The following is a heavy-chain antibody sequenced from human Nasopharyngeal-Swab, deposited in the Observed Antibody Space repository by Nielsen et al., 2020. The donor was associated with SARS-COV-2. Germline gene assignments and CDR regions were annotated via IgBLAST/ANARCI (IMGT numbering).Heavy chain of an antibody. CDR2: IWYDGSNK. V-gene: IGHV3-30*02. CDR3: AKSALNEYYDFWSGYFRPQYYFDY. Sequence: GGSLRLSCAASGFTFSSYGMHWVRQAPGKGLEWVAVIWYDGSNKYYADSVKGRFTISRDNSKNTLYLQMNSLRAEDTAVYYCAKSALNEYYDFWSGYFRPQYYFDYWGQGTLVTVSS. CDR1: GFTFSSYG. D-gene: IGHD3-3*01. J-gene: IGHJ4*02.